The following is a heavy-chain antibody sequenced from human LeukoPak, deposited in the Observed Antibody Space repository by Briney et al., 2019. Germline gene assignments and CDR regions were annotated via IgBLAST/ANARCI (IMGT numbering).Heavy chain of an antibody. V-gene: IGHV3-21*01. J-gene: IGHJ4*02. D-gene: IGHD2-2*01. Sequence: GGSLRLSCAASGFTFSSYSMNWVRQAPGKGLEWVSSISSSSSYIYYADSVKGRFTISRDSAKNTLYLQMNSLRAEDTAVYYCAKWGARTSYCSSTSCFFDYWGQGTLVTVSS. CDR3: AKWGARTSYCSSTSCFFDY. CDR2: ISSSSSYI. CDR1: GFTFSSYS.